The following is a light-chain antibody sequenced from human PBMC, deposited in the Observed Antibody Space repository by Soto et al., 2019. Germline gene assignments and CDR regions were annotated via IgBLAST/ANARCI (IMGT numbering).Light chain of an antibody. CDR3: QQTYSSPHT. CDR2: GAS. Sequence: DIQMTQSPSSLSASVGDRVTITCRASQSISSFLNWDQQKPGKAPKLLVYGASSLHSGVPSRVSGSGSGTDFTLSTSILQPEDFANYFCQQTYSSPHTFGQGTKVEI. CDR1: QSISSF. J-gene: IGKJ1*01. V-gene: IGKV1-39*01.